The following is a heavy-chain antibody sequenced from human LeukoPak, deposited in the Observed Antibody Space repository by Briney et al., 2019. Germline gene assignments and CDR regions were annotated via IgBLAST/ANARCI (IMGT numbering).Heavy chain of an antibody. V-gene: IGHV1-2*06. Sequence: ASVKVSCKASGYTFTGYYMHWVRQAPGQGLEWMGRINPNSGGTSYAQKFQGRVTMTRDTSTSTVYMELSSLRSEDTAVYYCAREGGAYPSLDYWGQGTLVTVSS. CDR2: INPNSGGT. CDR3: AREGGAYPSLDY. D-gene: IGHD1-26*01. J-gene: IGHJ4*02. CDR1: GYTFTGYY.